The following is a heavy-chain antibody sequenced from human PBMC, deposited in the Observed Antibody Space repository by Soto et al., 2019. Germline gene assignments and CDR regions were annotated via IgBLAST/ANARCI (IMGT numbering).Heavy chain of an antibody. CDR1: GGTFSSYA. CDR2: IIPIFGTA. V-gene: IGHV1-69*05. CDR3: ARGSGYYYWDDY. Sequence: SVKVSCKASGGTFSSYAISWVRQAPGQGLEWMGGIIPIFGTANYAQKFQGRVTITRDKSTSTAYMELSSLRSEDTAVYCCARGSGYYYWDDYWGQGTLVTVSS. J-gene: IGHJ4*02. D-gene: IGHD3-22*01.